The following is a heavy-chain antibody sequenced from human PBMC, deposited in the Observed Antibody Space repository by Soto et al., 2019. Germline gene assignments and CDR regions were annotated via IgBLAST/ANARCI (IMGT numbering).Heavy chain of an antibody. V-gene: IGHV1-8*01. Sequence: ATGQGLEWMGWMNPKSGDTAYAQNFLGRVTMTRNISIGTAYMELSSPRSEDTAIYYCARARLGDVVASINGKWFGPWGPGTLVTVSS. CDR3: ARARLGDVVASINGKWFGP. J-gene: IGHJ5*02. CDR2: MNPKSGDT. D-gene: IGHD5-12*01.